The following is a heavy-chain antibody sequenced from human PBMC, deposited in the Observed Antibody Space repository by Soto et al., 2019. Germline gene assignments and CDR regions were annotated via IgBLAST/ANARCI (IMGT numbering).Heavy chain of an antibody. J-gene: IGHJ5*02. D-gene: IGHD2-2*01. CDR3: AKGAWPTYCSSGSLCYSSA. Sequence: GGSLRLSCAASGFPFSSYAMSWVRQAPGKGLDWVSTITDIGGNTYFADFVKGQFTISRDNSQNTLYLQMNGRKAEDTAVYYCAKGAWPTYCSSGSLCYSSAWGQGTLVTVSS. CDR1: GFPFSSYA. CDR2: ITDIGGNT. V-gene: IGHV3-23*01.